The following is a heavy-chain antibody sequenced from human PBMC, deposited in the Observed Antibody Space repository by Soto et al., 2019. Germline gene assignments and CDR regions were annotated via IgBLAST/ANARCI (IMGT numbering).Heavy chain of an antibody. CDR3: ARVHISGHGVDY. J-gene: IGHJ4*02. D-gene: IGHD5-12*01. V-gene: IGHV4-34*01. Sequence: SETLSLTCTVSGGSFTGHFWSWVRQPPGKGLEWIGEVSHSGNTKYYPSLRSRVTISVHTSKNQFSLDLTSVTAADTAIYYCARVHISGHGVDYWGQGTLVTVSS. CDR1: GGSFTGHF. CDR2: VSHSGNT.